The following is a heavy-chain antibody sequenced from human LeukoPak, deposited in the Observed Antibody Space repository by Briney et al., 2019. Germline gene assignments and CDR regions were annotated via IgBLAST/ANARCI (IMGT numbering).Heavy chain of an antibody. CDR2: INHSGST. J-gene: IGHJ6*02. CDR1: GGSISSGGYY. V-gene: IGHV4-39*07. CDR3: ARVLPVSSTSKYYYGMDV. D-gene: IGHD4-11*01. Sequence: SETLSLTCTVSGGSISSGGYYWSWIRQPPGKGLEWIGEINHSGSTNYNPSLKSRVTISVDTSKNQFSLKLSSVTAADTAVYYCARVLPVSSTSKYYYGMDVWGQGTTVTVAS.